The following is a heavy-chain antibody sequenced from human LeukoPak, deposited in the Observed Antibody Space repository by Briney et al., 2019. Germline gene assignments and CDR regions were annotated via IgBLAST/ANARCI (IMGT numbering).Heavy chain of an antibody. CDR3: ARDCGGDSYLGAFDI. Sequence: PSETLSLTCTVSGGSISSGSYYWSWIRQPAGKGLEWIGRIYTSGSTNYNPSLKSRVTISVDTSKNQFSLKLNSVTAADTAVYFCARDCGGDSYLGAFDIWGQGTVVTVSS. V-gene: IGHV4-61*02. CDR2: IYTSGST. J-gene: IGHJ3*02. CDR1: GGSISSGSYY. D-gene: IGHD2-21*02.